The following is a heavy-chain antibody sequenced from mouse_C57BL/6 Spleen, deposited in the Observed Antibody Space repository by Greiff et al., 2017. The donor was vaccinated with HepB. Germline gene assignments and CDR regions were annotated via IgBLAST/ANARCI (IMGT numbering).Heavy chain of an antibody. CDR1: GYTFTSYW. J-gene: IGHJ4*01. Sequence: QLQLKQPGAELVKPGASVKLSCKASGYTFTSYWMHWVKQRPGQGLEWIGMIHPNSGSTNYNEKFKSKATLTVDKSSSTAYMQLSSLTSEDSAVYYCASPNWGGGFDYAMDYWGQGTSVTVSS. D-gene: IGHD4-1*01. CDR3: ASPNWGGGFDYAMDY. CDR2: IHPNSGST. V-gene: IGHV1-64*01.